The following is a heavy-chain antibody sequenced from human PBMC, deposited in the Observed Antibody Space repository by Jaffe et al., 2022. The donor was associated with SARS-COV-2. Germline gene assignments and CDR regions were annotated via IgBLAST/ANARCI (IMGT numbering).Heavy chain of an antibody. CDR2: ISGSGGST. J-gene: IGHJ5*02. Sequence: EVQLLESGGGLVQPGGSLRLSCAASGFTFSSYAMSWVRQAPGKGLEWVSAISGSGGSTYYADSVKGRFTISRDNSKNTLYLQMNSLRAEDTAVYYCAKDPGYCSSTSCWDWFDPWGQGTLVTVSS. CDR1: GFTFSSYA. CDR3: AKDPGYCSSTSCWDWFDP. D-gene: IGHD2-2*01. V-gene: IGHV3-23*01.